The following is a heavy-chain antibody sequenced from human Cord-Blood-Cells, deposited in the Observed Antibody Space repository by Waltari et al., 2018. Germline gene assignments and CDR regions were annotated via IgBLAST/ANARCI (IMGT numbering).Heavy chain of an antibody. J-gene: IGHJ3*02. V-gene: IGHV1-3*01. Sequence: QVQLVQSGAEVKKPGASVKVSCKASGYTFTSNAMHWVRRAPGQRLEWMGWINAGNGNTKYSQKFQGRVTITSDTSASTAYMELSSLRSEDTAVYYCARDRTGEVDGAFDIWGQGTMVTVSS. CDR2: INAGNGNT. D-gene: IGHD7-27*01. CDR3: ARDRTGEVDGAFDI. CDR1: GYTFTSNA.